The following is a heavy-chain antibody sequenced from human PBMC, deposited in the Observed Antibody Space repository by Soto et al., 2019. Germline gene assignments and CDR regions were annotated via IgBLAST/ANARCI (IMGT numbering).Heavy chain of an antibody. D-gene: IGHD3-10*01. CDR2: IYYTGST. J-gene: IGHJ4*02. V-gene: IGHV4-31*03. CDR3: ATLYMVRGVRTFDY. Sequence: SETLSLTCTVSGGSISSGGYYWSWIRQHPGKGLEWIGYIYYTGSTYYDPSLKSRVTISVDTSKNQFSLKLSSVTAAVTAVYYCATLYMVRGVRTFDYWGQGTLVTVYS. CDR1: GGSISSGGYY.